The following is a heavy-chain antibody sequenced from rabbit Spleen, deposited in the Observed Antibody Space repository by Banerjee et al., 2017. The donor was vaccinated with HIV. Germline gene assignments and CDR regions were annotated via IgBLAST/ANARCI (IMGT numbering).Heavy chain of an antibody. CDR1: GFSISSSYF. CDR2: IYGGSSGNT. Sequence: QEQLEESGGGLVKPGASLTLTCTASGFSISSSYFMCWVRQAPGKGLEWIAYIYGGSSGNTYYASWAKVRFTISKTSSTTVTLQMKSLTAADTATYFCARGTNTAGYAINLWGQGTLVTVS. CDR3: ARGTNTAGYAINL. D-gene: IGHD6-1*01. V-gene: IGHV1S45*01. J-gene: IGHJ4*01.